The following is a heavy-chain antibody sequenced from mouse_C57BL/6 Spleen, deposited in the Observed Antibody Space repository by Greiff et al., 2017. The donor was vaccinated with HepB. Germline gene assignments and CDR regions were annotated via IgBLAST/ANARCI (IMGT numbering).Heavy chain of an antibody. Sequence: QVQLQQPGAELVRPGSSVKLSCKASGYTFTSYWMDWVKQRPGQGLEWIGNIYPSDSETHYNQKFKDKATLTVDKSSSTAYMQLSSLTSEDSAVYYCARVDGSSYRFAYWGQGTLVTVSA. CDR1: GYTFTSYW. CDR3: ARVDGSSYRFAY. D-gene: IGHD1-1*01. CDR2: IYPSDSET. J-gene: IGHJ3*01. V-gene: IGHV1-61*01.